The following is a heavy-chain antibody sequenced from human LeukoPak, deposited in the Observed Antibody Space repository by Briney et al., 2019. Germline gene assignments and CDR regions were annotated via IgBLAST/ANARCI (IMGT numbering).Heavy chain of an antibody. J-gene: IGHJ6*03. V-gene: IGHV4-34*01. Sequence: SETLSLTCAVYGGSFSGYYWSWIRQPPGKGLEWIGEINHSGSTNYNPSLKSRVTISVDTSKNQFSLKLSSVTAADTAVYYCARGLSLTGYSVYCYYYMDVWGKGTTVTVSS. CDR1: GGSFSGYY. D-gene: IGHD3-9*01. CDR2: INHSGST. CDR3: ARGLSLTGYSVYCYYYMDV.